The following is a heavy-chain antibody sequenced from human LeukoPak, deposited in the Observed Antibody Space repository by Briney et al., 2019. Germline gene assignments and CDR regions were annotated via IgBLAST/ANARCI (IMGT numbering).Heavy chain of an antibody. CDR3: ARSSIDSGSNFDY. D-gene: IGHD3-10*01. V-gene: IGHV4-4*07. J-gene: IGHJ4*02. Sequence: SETLSLTCSVSGDSITNYYWNWIRQHAGKGLEWIGRIYISGITNYNPSLKSRVTMSVDTSKNHFSLKLSSVTAADTAVYYYARSSIDSGSNFDYWGQGTLVTVSS. CDR2: IYISGIT. CDR1: GDSITNYY.